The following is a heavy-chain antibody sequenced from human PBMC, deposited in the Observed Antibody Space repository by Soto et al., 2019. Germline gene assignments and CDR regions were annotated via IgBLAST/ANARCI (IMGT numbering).Heavy chain of an antibody. J-gene: IGHJ3*01. Sequence: GGSLRLSCAASGFTFSSYWMSWVRQAPGKGLEWVANIKQDGSEKYYVDSVKGRFTISRDNAKNSLYLQMNSLRAEDTAVYHCARSVEGPGSPGAFDVWGQGRMVTVSS. CDR2: IKQDGSEK. V-gene: IGHV3-7*05. CDR1: GFTFSSYW. D-gene: IGHD6-25*01. CDR3: ARSVEGPGSPGAFDV.